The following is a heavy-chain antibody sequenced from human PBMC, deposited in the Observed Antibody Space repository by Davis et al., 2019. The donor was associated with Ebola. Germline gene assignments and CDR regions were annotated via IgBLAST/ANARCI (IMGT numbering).Heavy chain of an antibody. D-gene: IGHD2-21*02. V-gene: IGHV3-7*03. CDR2: IKQDGSEK. CDR1: GFTFSSYW. CDR3: ARDFRWDIVVVTATDVPLDY. J-gene: IGHJ4*02. Sequence: GGSLRLSCAASGFTFSSYWMSWVRQAPGKGLEWVANIKQDGSEKYYVDSVKGRFTISRDNAKNSLYLQMNSLRAEDTAVYYCARDFRWDIVVVTATDVPLDYWGQGTLVTVSS.